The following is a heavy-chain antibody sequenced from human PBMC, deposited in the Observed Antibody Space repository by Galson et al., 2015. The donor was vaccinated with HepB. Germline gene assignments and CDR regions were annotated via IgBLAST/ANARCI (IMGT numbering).Heavy chain of an antibody. D-gene: IGHD1-26*01. J-gene: IGHJ6*02. CDR2: IYYSGST. CDR1: GGSISSSSYY. CDR3: ARDWEWELVDYYYGMDV. V-gene: IGHV4-39*07. Sequence: SEPLSLTCTVSGGSISSSSYYWGWIRQPPGKGLEWIGSIYYSGSTYYNPSLKSRVTISVDTSKNQFSLKLSSVTAADTAVYYCARDWEWELVDYYYGMDVWGQGTTVTVSS.